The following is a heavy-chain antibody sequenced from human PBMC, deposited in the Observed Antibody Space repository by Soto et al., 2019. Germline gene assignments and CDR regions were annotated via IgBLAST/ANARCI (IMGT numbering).Heavy chain of an antibody. CDR2: INHSGST. CDR3: ARGLITGSHYSGGWYYFDS. V-gene: IGHV4-34*01. CDR1: GGSFSGYY. D-gene: IGHD6-19*01. J-gene: IGHJ4*02. Sequence: SETLSLTCAVYGGSFSGYYWSWIRQPPGKGLEWIGEINHSGSTNYNPSLKSRATISVDTSKNQFSLKLSSVTAADTAVYYCARGLITGSHYSGGWYYFDSWGQGTQVTVSS.